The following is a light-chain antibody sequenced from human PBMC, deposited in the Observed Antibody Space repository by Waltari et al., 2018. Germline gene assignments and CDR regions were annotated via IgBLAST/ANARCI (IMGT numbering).Light chain of an antibody. V-gene: IGLV4-69*01. Sequence: QLVLPQSPSASASLGAPVRLPCTLDGGLTPNLLAWHQQQPEKGPWYLMKVNRDGSHSKGDEIPDRFSGSGSGAERYLTISNVQSEDEADYYCQTGGHGTWVFGGGTKLTVL. CDR3: QTGGHGTWV. CDR1: GGLTPNL. J-gene: IGLJ3*02. CDR2: VNRDGSH.